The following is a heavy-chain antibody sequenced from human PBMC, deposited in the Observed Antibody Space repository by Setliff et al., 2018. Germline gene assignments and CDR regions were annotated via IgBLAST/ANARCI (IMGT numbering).Heavy chain of an antibody. CDR2: INFDGTST. V-gene: IGHV3-74*01. CDR1: GLTLSHYW. CDR3: IRDWGEAGSTNAFDI. Sequence: PGGSLRLSCEGSGLTLSHYWMHWVRQGPGKGLVWVSYINFDGTSTNYADSVKGRFTISGDNAKNTVYLQMNRLRADDTAVYYCIRDWGEAGSTNAFDIWGQGTVVTVSS. D-gene: IGHD1-26*01. J-gene: IGHJ3*02.